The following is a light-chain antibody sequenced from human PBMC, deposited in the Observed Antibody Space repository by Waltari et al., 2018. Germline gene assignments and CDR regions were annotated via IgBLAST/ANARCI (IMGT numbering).Light chain of an antibody. Sequence: DIQMTQSPSTLSASVGDRVTITCRASQSIETWLAWYQQKPGKAPNILIDRASSLQRGVPSGFSGSGSGTEFTLTISSLQPDDFATYYCQQYYNYPRTFGQGTKVEIK. CDR1: QSIETW. V-gene: IGKV1-5*03. J-gene: IGKJ1*01. CDR2: RAS. CDR3: QQYYNYPRT.